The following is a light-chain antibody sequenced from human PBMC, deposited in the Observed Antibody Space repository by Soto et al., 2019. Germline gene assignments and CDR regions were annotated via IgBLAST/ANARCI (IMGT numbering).Light chain of an antibody. CDR3: QQYDNLPIT. CDR1: QDISNF. V-gene: IGKV1-33*01. J-gene: IGKJ5*01. CDR2: DAS. Sequence: DIQMTQSPSSLSASVGDRVTITGQASQDISNFLNWYQQKPGKAPKILISDASNLETGVPSRFSGNSSGADFTFTISTLQPDDIATYYCQQYDNLPITFGQGTRLEI.